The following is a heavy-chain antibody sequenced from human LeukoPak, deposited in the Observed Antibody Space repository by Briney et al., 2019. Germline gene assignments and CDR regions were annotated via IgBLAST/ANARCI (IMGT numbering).Heavy chain of an antibody. CDR2: ISYSGSNT. J-gene: IGHJ6*04. CDR1: GFTFSTYA. V-gene: IGHV3-23*01. CDR3: AELGITMIGGV. Sequence: GGSLRLSCAASGFTFSTYAMSWVRQAPGKGLEWVSAISYSGSNTYYADSVKGRFTISRENSKNTLYLQMNSLRAEDTAVYYCAELGITMIGGVWGKGTTVTISS. D-gene: IGHD3-10*02.